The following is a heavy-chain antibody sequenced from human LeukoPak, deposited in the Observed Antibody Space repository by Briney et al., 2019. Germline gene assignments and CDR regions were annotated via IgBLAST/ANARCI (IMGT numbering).Heavy chain of an antibody. J-gene: IGHJ4*02. CDR2: IWYDGSNK. CDR1: GFTFSSYG. D-gene: IGHD6-6*01. CDR3: AKDEVIDSSSLPNTD. V-gene: IGHV3-30*02. Sequence: GGSLRLSCAASGFTFSSYGMHWVRQAPGKGLEWVALIWYDGSNKYYADSVKGRFTISRDNSKNTLYLQMNSLRAEDTAVYYCAKDEVIDSSSLPNTDWGQGTLVTVSS.